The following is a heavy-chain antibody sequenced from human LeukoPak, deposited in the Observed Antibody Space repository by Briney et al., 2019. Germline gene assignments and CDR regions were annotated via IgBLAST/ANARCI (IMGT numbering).Heavy chain of an antibody. V-gene: IGHV1-69*13. Sequence: SVKVSCKASGGTFISYAISWVRQAPGEGLGWRGGIIPIFGTANYAQKFQGRVTITADESTSTAYMELSSLRSEDTAVYYCASGPSRCSSTSCYARLGYFQHWGQGTLVTVSS. D-gene: IGHD2-2*01. CDR2: IIPIFGTA. CDR1: GGTFISYA. CDR3: ASGPSRCSSTSCYARLGYFQH. J-gene: IGHJ1*01.